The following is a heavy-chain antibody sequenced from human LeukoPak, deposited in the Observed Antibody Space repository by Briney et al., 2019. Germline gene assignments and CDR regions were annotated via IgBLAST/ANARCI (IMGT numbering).Heavy chain of an antibody. J-gene: IGHJ4*02. D-gene: IGHD4-11*01. Sequence: ASVKVSCKASGYTLTDYYMHWVRQAPGQGLEWMGWINPNTGDTNYAQKFQGRVTMTRDTSISTAYMELSRLCSDDTAVYYCARQDRVDYSNLGEYWGQGTLVTVSS. CDR2: INPNTGDT. CDR1: GYTLTDYY. CDR3: ARQDRVDYSNLGEY. V-gene: IGHV1-2*02.